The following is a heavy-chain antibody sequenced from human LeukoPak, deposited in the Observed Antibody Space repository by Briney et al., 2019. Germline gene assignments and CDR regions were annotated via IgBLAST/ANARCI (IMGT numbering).Heavy chain of an antibody. J-gene: IGHJ5*02. Sequence: ASVKVSCKASGYTFTSYDINWVRQATGQGLEWMGWMNPNSGNTGYAQKFQGRVTMTRNTSISTAYMELSSLRSEDTAVYYCARVALARITLTVRLKTKYNWFDPWGQGTLVSVSS. CDR2: MNPNSGNT. CDR3: ARVALARITLTVRLKTKYNWFDP. CDR1: GYTFTSYD. V-gene: IGHV1-8*01. D-gene: IGHD4-11*01.